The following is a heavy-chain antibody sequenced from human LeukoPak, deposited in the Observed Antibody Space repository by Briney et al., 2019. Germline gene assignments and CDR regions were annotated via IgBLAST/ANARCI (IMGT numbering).Heavy chain of an antibody. Sequence: ASVQVSCKASGYTFTAYYIHWVRQAPGQGLEWMGWISPYTGGINYAQKLQGWVTMTRDTSISTAYMELSRLRSDDTAVYYCARDYCPGSSCRRNWFDPWGQGTLVTVSS. D-gene: IGHD6-13*01. CDR1: GYTFTAYY. V-gene: IGHV1-2*04. CDR3: ARDYCPGSSCRRNWFDP. J-gene: IGHJ5*02. CDR2: ISPYTGGI.